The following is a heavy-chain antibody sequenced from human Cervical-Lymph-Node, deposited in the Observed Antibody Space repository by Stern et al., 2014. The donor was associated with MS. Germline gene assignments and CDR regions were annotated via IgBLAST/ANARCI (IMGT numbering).Heavy chain of an antibody. D-gene: IGHD3-10*01. CDR1: GGTFSSYA. CDR2: IIPSFGTA. J-gene: IGHJ4*02. Sequence: HVQLVQSGAEVKKPGSSVKVSCKASGGTFSSYAISWVRQAPGHGLEWMGGIIPSFGTANYAQKFQGRVTITADESTSTAYMELSSLRSEDTAVYYCARGGATMVRGVRYFDYWGQGTLVTVSS. CDR3: ARGGATMVRGVRYFDY. V-gene: IGHV1-69*01.